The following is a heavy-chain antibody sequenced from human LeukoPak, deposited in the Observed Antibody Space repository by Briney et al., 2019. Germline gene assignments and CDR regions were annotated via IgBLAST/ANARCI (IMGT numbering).Heavy chain of an antibody. CDR2: ISSSSGFI. V-gene: IGHV3-21*01. CDR1: GFTFSSYS. D-gene: IGHD2-2*01. CDR3: SRTDCSITNCPVAKDV. J-gene: IGHJ6*02. Sequence: PGGSLRLSCAASGFTFSSYSMNWVRQAPGKGLEWVSSISSSSGFIYYADSVRGRFTISRDNAKNSLFLQMNSLRAEDTAVYYCSRTDCSITNCPVAKDVWGQGTTVTVSS.